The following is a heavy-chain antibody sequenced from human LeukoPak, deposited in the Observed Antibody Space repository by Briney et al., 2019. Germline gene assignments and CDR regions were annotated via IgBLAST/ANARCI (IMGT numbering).Heavy chain of an antibody. J-gene: IGHJ2*01. V-gene: IGHV3-23*01. D-gene: IGHD3-10*01. CDR3: ATTFYGSGSYYSSYWYFDL. Sequence: GGSLRLSCAASGFTFSSYAMSWVRQAPGKGLEWVSAISGSGGSTYYADSVKGRFTISRDNSKNTLYLQMNSLRAEDTAVYYCATTFYGSGSYYSSYWYFDLWGRGTLVTVSS. CDR2: ISGSGGST. CDR1: GFTFSSYA.